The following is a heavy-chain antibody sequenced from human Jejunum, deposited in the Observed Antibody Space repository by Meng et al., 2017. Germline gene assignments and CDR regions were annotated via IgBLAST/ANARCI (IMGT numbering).Heavy chain of an antibody. V-gene: IGHV3-48*03. CDR1: GFTFSSYE. CDR2: ISRSGATI. D-gene: IGHD5-24*01. CDR3: AREREMSTIDYFDY. J-gene: IGHJ4*02. Sequence: GESLKISCEASGFTFSSYEMNWVRQAPGKGLEWLSYISRSGATIYYADSVLGRFTISRDDDRNSLYLQMNSLLAEDTAVYYCAREREMSTIDYFDYWGQGTLVTVSS.